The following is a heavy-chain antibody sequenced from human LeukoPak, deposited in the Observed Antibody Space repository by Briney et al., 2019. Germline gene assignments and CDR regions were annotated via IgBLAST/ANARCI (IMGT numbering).Heavy chain of an antibody. D-gene: IGHD6-6*01. CDR2: MNPNSGST. J-gene: IGHJ5*02. CDR3: ARGPALVGDSSSSEGSDP. V-gene: IGHV1-8*01. CDR1: GDTVTSYA. Sequence: ASVKVSCKASGDTVTSYAINWVRQATGQGLESMGWMNPNSGSTGYAQKFQGRVTMTKNTSISTAYMELSSLRSDGTAVYHCARGPALVGDSSSSEGSDPWGEGTLVPVSS.